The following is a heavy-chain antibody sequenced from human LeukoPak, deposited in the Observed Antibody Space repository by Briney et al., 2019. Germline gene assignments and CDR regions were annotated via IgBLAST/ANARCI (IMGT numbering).Heavy chain of an antibody. D-gene: IGHD6-13*01. Sequence: GGSLRLSCEVSGSTVRSESMNWVRQAPGKGLEWVSSISSSSSYIYYADSVKGRFTISRDNAKNSLYLQMNSLRAEDTAVYYCARDYPPGWQQCWFDPWGQGTLVTVSS. J-gene: IGHJ5*02. CDR2: ISSSSSYI. CDR1: GSTVRSES. CDR3: ARDYPPGWQQCWFDP. V-gene: IGHV3-21*01.